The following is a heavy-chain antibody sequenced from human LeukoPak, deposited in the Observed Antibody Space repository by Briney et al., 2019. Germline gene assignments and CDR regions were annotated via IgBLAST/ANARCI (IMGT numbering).Heavy chain of an antibody. D-gene: IGHD3-9*01. J-gene: IGHJ3*02. V-gene: IGHV4-4*07. Sequence: SETLSLTCIVSGGSISIYYWSWIRQPAGKGLEWIGRIYNSGSTNYNPSLKSRVTMSVDTSKNQSSLKLSSVTAADTAVYYCARGAYYDILTGYYTGSFDIWGQGTMVTVSS. CDR1: GGSISIYY. CDR3: ARGAYYDILTGYYTGSFDI. CDR2: IYNSGST.